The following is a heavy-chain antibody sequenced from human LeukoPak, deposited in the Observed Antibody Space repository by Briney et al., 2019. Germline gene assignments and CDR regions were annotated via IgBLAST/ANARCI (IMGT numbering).Heavy chain of an antibody. CDR2: FYYSGST. Sequence: PSETLSLTCTVSGGSIWSYYWSCIPQPPGKGLEGLGHFYYSGSTNYNPSLKCRVTISIDTSKNQFSLKLTSVTAADTAVYYCAGRASWGSDDAFDIWGQGTVVTVSS. CDR3: AGRASWGSDDAFDI. D-gene: IGHD7-27*01. V-gene: IGHV4-59*01. J-gene: IGHJ3*02. CDR1: GGSIWSYY.